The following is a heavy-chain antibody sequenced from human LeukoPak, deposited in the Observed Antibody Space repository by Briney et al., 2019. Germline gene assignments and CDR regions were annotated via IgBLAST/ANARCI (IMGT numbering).Heavy chain of an antibody. J-gene: IGHJ1*01. CDR1: GYSFTSYW. V-gene: IGHV5-10-1*01. CDR3: ATSVGAEYFQH. CDR2: IDPSDSYA. Sequence: GESLKISCKGSGYSFTSYWISWVRQMPGKGLEWMGRIDPSDSYANYSPSFQGHVTISADKSITTAYLQWRSLKASDTAMFYCATSVGAEYFQHWGQGTLVTVSS.